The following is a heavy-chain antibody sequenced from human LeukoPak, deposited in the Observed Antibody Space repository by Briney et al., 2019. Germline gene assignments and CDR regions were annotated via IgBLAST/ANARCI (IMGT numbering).Heavy chain of an antibody. V-gene: IGHV3-53*01. Sequence: GGSLRLSCAASGFTVSSNYMRWVRQAPGKGLEWVSVIYSGGSTYYADSVKGRFTISRDNSKNTLYLQMNSLRAEDTAVYYCASVAVAVRGVGYWGQGTLVTVSS. CDR2: IYSGGST. CDR1: GFTVSSNY. J-gene: IGHJ4*02. D-gene: IGHD6-19*01. CDR3: ASVAVAVRGVGY.